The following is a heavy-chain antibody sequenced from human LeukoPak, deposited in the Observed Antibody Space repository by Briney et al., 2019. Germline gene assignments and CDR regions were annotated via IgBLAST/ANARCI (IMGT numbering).Heavy chain of an antibody. D-gene: IGHD4-23*01. J-gene: IGHJ2*01. CDR1: GGSINSYY. Sequence: PSETLSLTCTVSGGSINSYYCSWIRQFPGKGLEWIGYIYYSGSTNYNPTLKSRVTMSVDTSKNQFSLKLSSVTAADTAVYYCAKHTVVTPYWYFDLWGRGTLVTVSS. CDR3: AKHTVVTPYWYFDL. V-gene: IGHV4-59*08. CDR2: IYYSGST.